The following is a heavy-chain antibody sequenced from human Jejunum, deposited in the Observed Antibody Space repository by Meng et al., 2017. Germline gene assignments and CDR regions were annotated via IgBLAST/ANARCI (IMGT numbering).Heavy chain of an antibody. CDR2: ISNDGSTD. CDR1: GFTFSSHD. CDR3: ARGRYGSSWYINF. V-gene: IGHV3-30*01. Sequence: QVELVECGGGGVQPGGSLRLSCAASGFTFSSHDMHWVRQAPGKGLEWVAVISNDGSTDFHADSVKGRFTISRDNSKNTLYLQMNSLRVEDTAVYYCARGRYGSSWYINFWGQGTLVTVSS. D-gene: IGHD6-13*01. J-gene: IGHJ4*02.